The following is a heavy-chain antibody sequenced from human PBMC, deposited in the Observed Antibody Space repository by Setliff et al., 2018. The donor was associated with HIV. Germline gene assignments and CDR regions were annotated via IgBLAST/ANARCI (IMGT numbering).Heavy chain of an antibody. CDR2: IIPAFGTA. CDR1: GGTFSASG. Sequence: EASVKVSCKASGGTFSASGFSWVRQAPGQGLEWMGGIIPAFGTADYAQKFQGRVTITADASTSTAYMELISLRSEDTAGYYCARGEGSGWDTVEENYYNLDVWGPGTTVTVSS. CDR3: ARGEGSGWDTVEENYYNLDV. J-gene: IGHJ6*02. D-gene: IGHD6-19*01. V-gene: IGHV1-69*13.